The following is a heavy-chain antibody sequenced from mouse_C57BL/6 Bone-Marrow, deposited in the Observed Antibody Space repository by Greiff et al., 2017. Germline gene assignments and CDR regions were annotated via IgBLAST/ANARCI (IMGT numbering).Heavy chain of an antibody. CDR1: GYTFTSYW. J-gene: IGHJ1*03. Sequence: QVQLQQPGAELVMPGASVKLSCKASGYTFTSYWMHWVKQRPGQGLEWIGEIDPSDSYTNYNHTFKGKSTLTVDKSSSTAYMQLSSLTSEDSAVYYCARDYGSSYDWYFDVWGTGTTVTVSS. V-gene: IGHV1-69*01. CDR3: ARDYGSSYDWYFDV. D-gene: IGHD1-1*01. CDR2: IDPSDSYT.